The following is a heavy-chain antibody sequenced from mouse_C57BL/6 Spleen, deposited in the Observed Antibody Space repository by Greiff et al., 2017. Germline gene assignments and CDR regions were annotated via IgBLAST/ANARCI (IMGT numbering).Heavy chain of an antibody. Sequence: EVQLQQSGPGLVKPSQSLSLTCSVTGYSIPSGYYWNWIRQFPGNKLEWMGYISYDGSNNYNPSLKNRISITRYTSKNQFFLKLNSVTTEDTATYLCARGGDDYDPLPYLDLWGQDTTLTVST. CDR3: ARGGDDYDPLPYLDL. CDR2: ISYDGSN. CDR1: GYSIPSGYY. V-gene: IGHV3-6*01. D-gene: IGHD2-4*01. J-gene: IGHJ2*01.